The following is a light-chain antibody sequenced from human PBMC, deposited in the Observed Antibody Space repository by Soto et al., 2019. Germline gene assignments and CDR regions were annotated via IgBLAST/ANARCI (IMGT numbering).Light chain of an antibody. J-gene: IGLJ1*01. CDR3: CSYAGTTGV. CDR1: ASDVGAYNY. Sequence: QSALTQPPSASGSPGQSVTISCTGTASDVGAYNYVSWYQHHPGKAPKLMIYDVSKRPSGVPDRFSGSKSGNTASLSVSGLQAEDEDDSSCCSYAGTTGVFGTGTKVTVL. V-gene: IGLV2-8*01. CDR2: DVS.